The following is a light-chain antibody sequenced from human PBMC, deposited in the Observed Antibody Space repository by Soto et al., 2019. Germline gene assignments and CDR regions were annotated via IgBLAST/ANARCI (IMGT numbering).Light chain of an antibody. CDR1: QSVSSN. Sequence: EIVMTQSPATLSVSPGERATLSCRSSQSVSSNLAWYQQKPGKTPKLLIYVASTRATGIPARFSGSGSGTEFTLTISSLQSEDFAVYYCQQYNVSPLTLGGGTKVEFK. CDR2: VAS. J-gene: IGKJ4*01. V-gene: IGKV3-15*01. CDR3: QQYNVSPLT.